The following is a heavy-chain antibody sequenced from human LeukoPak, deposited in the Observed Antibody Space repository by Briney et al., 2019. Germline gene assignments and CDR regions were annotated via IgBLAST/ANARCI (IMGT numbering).Heavy chain of an antibody. CDR1: GFTFSSYA. J-gene: IGHJ4*02. D-gene: IGHD5-12*01. CDR3: AKAYAGYVPFDY. CDR2: IRGSGGST. Sequence: PGGSLRLSCAPSGFTFSSYAMSWVRQAPGKGLEWVSAIRGSGGSTYYADSVKGRFTISRDNSQNTLYLQMNSLRAEDTAVYYCAKAYAGYVPFDYWGQGTLVTVSS. V-gene: IGHV3-23*01.